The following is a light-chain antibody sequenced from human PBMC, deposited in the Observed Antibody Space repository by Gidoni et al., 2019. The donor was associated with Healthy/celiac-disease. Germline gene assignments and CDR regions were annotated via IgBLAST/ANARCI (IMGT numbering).Light chain of an antibody. V-gene: IGKV1-9*01. CDR2: AAS. CDR3: QQLNSYPRT. J-gene: IGKJ3*01. CDR1: HGISSY. Sequence: IQLPQSPSFLSASVGDRVTITCRARHGISSYLAWYQQKPGNAPKLLIYAASTLQSGVPSRFSGSGSGTEFTLTISSLQPEDFATYYCQQLNSYPRTFGPGTKVDIK.